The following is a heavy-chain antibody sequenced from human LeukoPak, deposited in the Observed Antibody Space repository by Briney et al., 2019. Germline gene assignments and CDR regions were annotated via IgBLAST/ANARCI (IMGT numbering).Heavy chain of an antibody. D-gene: IGHD2-2*01. J-gene: IGHJ4*02. Sequence: GGSLRLSCAASGFTFSSYAMHWVRQAPGKGLEWVAVISYDGSNKYYADSVKGRFTISRDNSKNTLYLQMNSLRAEDTAVYYCAKVPAALGSAYWGQGTLVTVSS. CDR2: ISYDGSNK. V-gene: IGHV3-30-3*01. CDR1: GFTFSSYA. CDR3: AKVPAALGSAY.